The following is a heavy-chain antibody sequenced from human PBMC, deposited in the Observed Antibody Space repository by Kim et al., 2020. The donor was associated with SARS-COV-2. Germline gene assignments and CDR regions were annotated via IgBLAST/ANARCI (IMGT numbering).Heavy chain of an antibody. V-gene: IGHV3-21*01. Sequence: GGSLRLSCAASGFTFSSYSMNWVRQAPGKGLEWVSSISSSSSYIYYAESVKGRFTISRDNAKNSLYLQMNSLRAKDTAVYYCARVGVVAGLPHYYYYYG. CDR1: GFTFSSYS. J-gene: IGHJ6*01. CDR2: ISSSSSYI. CDR3: ARVGVVAGLPHYYYYYG. D-gene: IGHD6-19*01.